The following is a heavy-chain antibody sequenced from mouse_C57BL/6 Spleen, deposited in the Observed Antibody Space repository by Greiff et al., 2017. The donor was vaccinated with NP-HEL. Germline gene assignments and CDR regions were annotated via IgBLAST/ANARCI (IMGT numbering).Heavy chain of an antibody. V-gene: IGHV1-76*01. CDR1: GYTFTDYY. Sequence: QVQLQQSGAELVRPGASVKLSCKASGYTFTDYYINWVKQRPGQGLEWIARIYPGSGNTYYNEKFKGKATLTAEKSSSTAYMQLSSLTSEDSAVYFCAREAFYYYGSSSWFAYWGQGTLVTVSA. CDR2: IYPGSGNT. D-gene: IGHD1-1*01. CDR3: AREAFYYYGSSSWFAY. J-gene: IGHJ3*01.